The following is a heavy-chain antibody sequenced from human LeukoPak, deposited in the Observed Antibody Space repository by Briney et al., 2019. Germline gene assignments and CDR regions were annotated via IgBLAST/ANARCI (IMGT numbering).Heavy chain of an antibody. CDR1: GGSISSGDYY. Sequence: PSQTLSLTCTVSGGSISSGDYYWSWIRQPPGRGLELIGYTYYSGSTYYNPSLKNRVSISVDTSKNQFSLNLSSVTAADTAVYYCARLYYYDSRIDPCGQGTLVTVSS. V-gene: IGHV4-30-4*01. CDR2: TYYSGST. CDR3: ARLYYYDSRIDP. D-gene: IGHD3-22*01. J-gene: IGHJ5*02.